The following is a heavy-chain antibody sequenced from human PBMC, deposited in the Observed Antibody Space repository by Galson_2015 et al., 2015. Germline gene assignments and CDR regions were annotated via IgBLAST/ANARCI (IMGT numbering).Heavy chain of an antibody. Sequence: SVKVSCKASGYTFTSYDINWVRQATGQGLEWMGWMNPNSGNTGYAQKFQGRVTMTRNTSISTAYMELSSLRSEDTAVYYCARGDIWHGYSSGWGQGTLVTVSS. V-gene: IGHV1-8*01. CDR2: MNPNSGNT. J-gene: IGHJ4*02. CDR3: ARGDIWHGYSSG. CDR1: GYTFTSYD. D-gene: IGHD6-19*01.